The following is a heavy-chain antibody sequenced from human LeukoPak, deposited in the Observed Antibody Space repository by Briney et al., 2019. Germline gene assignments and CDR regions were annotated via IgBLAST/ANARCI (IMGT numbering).Heavy chain of an antibody. V-gene: IGHV4-59*01. CDR2: IYFTGRT. Sequence: PSETLSLTCTVSGGSISNYFWSWIRQPPGKGLEWIGYIYFTGRTNYNPSLKNRVTTSIDTSENQFSLQLTSVTAADTAVYYCARAVGSVGSLLGYYYYYMDVWGRGTTVTVSS. J-gene: IGHJ6*03. CDR1: GGSISNYF. CDR3: ARAVGSVGSLLGYYYYYMDV. D-gene: IGHD1-26*01.